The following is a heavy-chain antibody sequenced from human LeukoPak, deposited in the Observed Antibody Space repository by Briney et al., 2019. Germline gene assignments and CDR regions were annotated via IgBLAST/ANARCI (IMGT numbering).Heavy chain of an antibody. CDR1: GFTFSNYW. J-gene: IGHJ6*02. V-gene: IGHV3-7*01. CDR2: IKQDGSEK. CDR3: AREGSLTFRFREYYYYGLDV. D-gene: IGHD3-10*01. Sequence: GGSLRLSCAASGFTFSNYWMSWVRQAPGKGLEWVANIKQDGSEKSYVDSVKGRFTISRDNAKNSLYLQMNSLRAEDTAVYYCAREGSLTFRFREYYYYGLDVWGQGTTVSVSS.